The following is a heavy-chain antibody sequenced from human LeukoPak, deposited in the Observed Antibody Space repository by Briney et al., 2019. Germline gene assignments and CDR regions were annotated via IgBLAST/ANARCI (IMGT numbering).Heavy chain of an antibody. CDR2: INPNSGGT. Sequence: ASVKVSCKASGYTFTGYYMHWVRQAPGQGLEWMGWINPNSGGTNYAQKFQSRVTMTRDTSISTAYMELSRLRSDDTAVYYCARDLRRCGGDCYSEDYWGQGTLVTVSS. CDR3: ARDLRRCGGDCYSEDY. J-gene: IGHJ4*02. CDR1: GYTFTGYY. D-gene: IGHD2-21*02. V-gene: IGHV1-2*02.